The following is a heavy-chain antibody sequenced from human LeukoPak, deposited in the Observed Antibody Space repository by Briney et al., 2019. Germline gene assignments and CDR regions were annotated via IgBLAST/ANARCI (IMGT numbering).Heavy chain of an antibody. CDR3: ARAQGFYDSSGLIDY. CDR2: MYYSGIT. J-gene: IGHJ4*02. CDR1: GGSTSSHY. D-gene: IGHD3-22*01. V-gene: IGHV4-59*11. Sequence: SSETLSLTCTVSGGSTSSHYWSWIRQPPGKGLEWIGYMYYSGITNYNPSLKSRVTISADTSKNQFSLNLSSVIAADTAVYYCARAQGFYDSSGLIDYWGQGTLVTVSS.